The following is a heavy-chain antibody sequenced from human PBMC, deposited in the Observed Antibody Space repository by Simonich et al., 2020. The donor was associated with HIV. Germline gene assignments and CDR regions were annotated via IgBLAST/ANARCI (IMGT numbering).Heavy chain of an antibody. CDR2: INTNTGNP. J-gene: IGHJ6*02. CDR1: GYTFTTYT. V-gene: IGHV7-4-1*02. CDR3: ARDGRYYGMDV. Sequence: QVQLVQSGSELKMPGASVKVSCKASGYTFTTYTMNWVRQAPGQGLEWMGGINTNTGNPTYAQGFTGRFVFSLDTSVSTSYLQSSSLKAEDTAVYYCARDGRYYGMDVWGQGTTVTVSS.